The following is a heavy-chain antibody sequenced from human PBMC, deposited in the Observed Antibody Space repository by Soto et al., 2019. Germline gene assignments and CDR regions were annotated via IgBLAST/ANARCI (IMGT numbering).Heavy chain of an antibody. J-gene: IGHJ6*03. D-gene: IGHD2-15*01. CDR1: GGSISSYY. CDR3: ARHLSYCSGGSCYPGSYYYYYMDV. CDR2: IYYSGST. V-gene: IGHV4-59*08. Sequence: SETLSLTCTVSGGSISSYYWSWIRRPPGKGLEWIGYIYYSGSTNYNPSLKSRVTISLDTSKNQFSLKLSSVTAADTAVYYCARHLSYCSGGSCYPGSYYYYYMDVWGKGTTVTVSS.